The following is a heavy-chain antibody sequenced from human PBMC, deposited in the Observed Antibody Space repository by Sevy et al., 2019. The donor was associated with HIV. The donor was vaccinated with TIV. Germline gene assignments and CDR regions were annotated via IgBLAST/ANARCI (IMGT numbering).Heavy chain of an antibody. D-gene: IGHD3-22*01. V-gene: IGHV3-43*01. CDR2: ISWDGGST. CDR1: GFTFDDYT. Sequence: GGSLRLSCAASGFTFDDYTMHWVRQAPGKGLEWVSLISWDGGSTKYADSVKGRFTISRDNSKNSLYMQMNSLRTEDTALYYCPKGSSGRRYKSYYDSSGYYSYWGQGTLVTVSS. J-gene: IGHJ4*02. CDR3: PKGSSGRRYKSYYDSSGYYSY.